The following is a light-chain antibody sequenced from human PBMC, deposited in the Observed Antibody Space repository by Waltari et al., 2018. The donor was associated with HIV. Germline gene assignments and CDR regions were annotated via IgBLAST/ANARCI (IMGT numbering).Light chain of an antibody. V-gene: IGKV3-15*01. J-gene: IGKJ1*01. CDR2: GAS. CDR3: QQDYNGSRT. CDR1: HSVSSN. Sequence: EIVLTQSPGNMSVSPGERATLSCRTSHSVSSNLAWYYQHSGQAPRLLIHGASTRAPGIAARFTASGSGKEFTLTITTLQSTDSGIYYCQQDYNGSRTCGQGTKVEAK.